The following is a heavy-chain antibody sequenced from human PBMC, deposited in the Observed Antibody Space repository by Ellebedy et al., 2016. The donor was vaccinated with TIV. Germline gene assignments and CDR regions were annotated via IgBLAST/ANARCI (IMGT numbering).Heavy chain of an antibody. CDR3: ARGMVAGSSDWFDP. V-gene: IGHV1-2*04. CDR2: INPNSGGT. Sequence: ASVKVSCKASGYTFTGYYMHWVRQAPGQGLEWMGWINPNSGGTNYAQKFQGWVTMTRDTSISTAYMELSSLRSEDTAVYYCARGMVAGSSDWFDPWGQGTLVTVSS. J-gene: IGHJ5*02. D-gene: IGHD6-19*01. CDR1: GYTFTGYY.